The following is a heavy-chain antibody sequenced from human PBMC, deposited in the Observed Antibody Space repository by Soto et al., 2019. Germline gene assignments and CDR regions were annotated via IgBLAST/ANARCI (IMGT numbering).Heavy chain of an antibody. CDR3: AKSKSGVGPYQLQCFFDY. Sequence: QGQLVESGGGVVQPGRSLRLCCAASGFTFSSYGMHWVRQAPGKGLEWVAVVSYDGANTYYIDSVKDRFTVSRDNSKNTVFLQMTSLRADDTAVYYCAKSKSGVGPYQLQCFFDYWGQGALVTGSS. J-gene: IGHJ4*02. D-gene: IGHD1-26*01. V-gene: IGHV3-30*18. CDR1: GFTFSSYG. CDR2: VSYDGANT.